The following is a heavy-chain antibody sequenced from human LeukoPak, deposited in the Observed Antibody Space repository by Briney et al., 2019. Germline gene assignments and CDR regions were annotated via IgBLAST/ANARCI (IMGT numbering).Heavy chain of an antibody. V-gene: IGHV1-2*02. CDR3: ARERGRYNWNYPVVYYYYYMDV. CDR2: INPNSGGT. Sequence: GASVKVSCKASGYTFTGYYMHWVRQAPGQGLEWMGWINPNSGGTNYAQKFQGRVTMTRDTSTSTAYMELRSLRSDDTAVYYCARERGRYNWNYPVVYYYYYMDVWGKGTTVTVSS. J-gene: IGHJ6*03. D-gene: IGHD1-7*01. CDR1: GYTFTGYY.